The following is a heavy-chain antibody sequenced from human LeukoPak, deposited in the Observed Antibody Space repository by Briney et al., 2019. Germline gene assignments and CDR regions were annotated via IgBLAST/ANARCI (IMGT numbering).Heavy chain of an antibody. Sequence: GGSLRLSCAASGFTFSSYAMSWVRQAPGKGLEWVSVISISGGTTYYGDSVKGRFTISRDNAKNSLYLQMNSLRAEDTAVYYCARVMVRGVIKPFDYWGQGTLVTVSS. CDR2: ISISGGTT. D-gene: IGHD3-10*01. CDR3: ARVMVRGVIKPFDY. CDR1: GFTFSSYA. J-gene: IGHJ4*02. V-gene: IGHV3-23*01.